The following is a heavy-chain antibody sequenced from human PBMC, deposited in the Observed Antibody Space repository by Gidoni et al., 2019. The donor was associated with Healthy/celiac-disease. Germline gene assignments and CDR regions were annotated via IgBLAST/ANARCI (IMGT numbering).Heavy chain of an antibody. V-gene: IGHV3-53*01. CDR1: GFTVSSNY. J-gene: IGHJ4*02. D-gene: IGHD5-12*01. CDR3: ARVMWMRNYFDY. CDR2: IYSGGST. Sequence: EVQLVESGGGLIQPGGSLRLSCAASGFTVSSNYMSWVRQAPGKGLEGVSVIYSGGSTYYADSVKGRFTISRDNSKNTLYLQMNSLRAEDTAVYYCARVMWMRNYFDYWGQGTLVTVSS.